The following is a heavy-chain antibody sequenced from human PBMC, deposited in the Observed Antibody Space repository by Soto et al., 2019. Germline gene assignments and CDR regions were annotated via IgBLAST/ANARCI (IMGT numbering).Heavy chain of an antibody. J-gene: IGHJ6*03. Sequence: SVKVSCKASGGTFSSYAISWVRQAPGQGLEWMGGIIPIFGTANYAQKFQGRVTITADESTSTAYMELSSLRAEDTAVYYCARDLWATVTTGYYYYMDVWGKGTTVTVSS. CDR3: ARDLWATVTTGYYYYMDV. D-gene: IGHD4-4*01. V-gene: IGHV1-69*13. CDR1: GGTFSSYA. CDR2: IIPIFGTA.